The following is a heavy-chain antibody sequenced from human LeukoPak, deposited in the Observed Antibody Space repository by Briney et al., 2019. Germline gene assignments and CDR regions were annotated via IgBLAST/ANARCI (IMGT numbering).Heavy chain of an antibody. J-gene: IGHJ4*02. CDR3: ARLLGTATTYDY. V-gene: IGHV3-7*01. CDR1: GFTSSTHW. CDR2: INPDVSQK. Sequence: GGSLTLSCEASGFTSSTHWMSWVRQAPGEGLEWVASINPDVSQKYYLDSVKGRFTISRDNTKNSLYLQMYSLGAEDTAVYYCARLLGTATTYDYWGQGTLVTVSS. D-gene: IGHD5-24*01.